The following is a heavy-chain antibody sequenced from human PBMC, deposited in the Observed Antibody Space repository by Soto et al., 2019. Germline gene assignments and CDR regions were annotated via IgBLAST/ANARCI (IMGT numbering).Heavy chain of an antibody. Sequence: QVQLVESGGGVVQPGRSLRLSCAASGFTFSSYGMHWVRQAPGKGLEWVAGISYDGSNKYNADSVKGRFTISRDNSKNTLYLQMNSLRAEDTAVYYCAKDVGGAVAGLYYFYGRDVWGKGTTVTVSS. CDR3: AKDVGGAVAGLYYFYGRDV. D-gene: IGHD6-19*01. J-gene: IGHJ6*04. CDR1: GFTFSSYG. V-gene: IGHV3-30*18. CDR2: ISYDGSNK.